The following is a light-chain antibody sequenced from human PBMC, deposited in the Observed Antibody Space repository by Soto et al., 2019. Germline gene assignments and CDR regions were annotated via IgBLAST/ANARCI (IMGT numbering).Light chain of an antibody. CDR1: QDIAAY. CDR2: AAS. V-gene: IGKV1D-12*01. J-gene: IGKJ5*01. CDR3: QQAYSFPIT. Sequence: DIQVTQSPSSVSASVGDRVTITCRASQDIAAYLAWYQHKPGRAPELLIHAASSLHSGVPSRFSGSGSGTDFTRTINSLQPEDFATYYCQQAYSFPITFGQGTRLDI.